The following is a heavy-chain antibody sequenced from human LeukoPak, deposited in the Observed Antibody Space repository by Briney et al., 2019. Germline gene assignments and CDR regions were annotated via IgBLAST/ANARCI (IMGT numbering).Heavy chain of an antibody. CDR1: GYTFTSYG. J-gene: IGHJ4*02. CDR3: ARRVGATDFDY. V-gene: IGHV1-18*01. CDR2: ISAYNGNT. D-gene: IGHD1-26*01. Sequence: ASVKVPCKASGYTFTSYGVSWVRQAPGQGLEWMGWISAYNGNTVYAQKLQGRVTLTTETSTTTAYMELRSLRSDDTAVYYCARRVGATDFDYWGQGTLVTVSS.